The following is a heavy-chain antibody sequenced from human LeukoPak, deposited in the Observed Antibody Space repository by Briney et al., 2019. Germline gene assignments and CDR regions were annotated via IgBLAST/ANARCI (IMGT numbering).Heavy chain of an antibody. J-gene: IGHJ6*03. D-gene: IGHD1-26*01. Sequence: PGGSLRLSCAASRFTFNIYAMSWVRQTPGKGLEWASSISGSGGGTFYANSVKGRFTISRDNSKKTLFLQMRGLRAEDTAVYYCAKWDENFYYMDVWGKGTTVTVSS. CDR1: RFTFNIYA. CDR2: ISGSGGGT. CDR3: AKWDENFYYMDV. V-gene: IGHV3-23*01.